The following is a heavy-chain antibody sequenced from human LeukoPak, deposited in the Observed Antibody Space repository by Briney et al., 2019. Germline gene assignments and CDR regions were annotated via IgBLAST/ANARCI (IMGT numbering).Heavy chain of an antibody. CDR1: GFTFSSYG. CDR3: ARGTSSGYFQLYFDY. V-gene: IGHV3-33*05. CDR2: ISYDGSNK. D-gene: IGHD3-22*01. Sequence: PGGSLRLSCAASGFTFSSYGMHWVRQAPGKGLEWVAVISYDGSNKYYADSVKGRFTISRDNSKNTLYLQMNSLRTEDTAVYYCARGTSSGYFQLYFDYWGQGTLVTVSS. J-gene: IGHJ4*02.